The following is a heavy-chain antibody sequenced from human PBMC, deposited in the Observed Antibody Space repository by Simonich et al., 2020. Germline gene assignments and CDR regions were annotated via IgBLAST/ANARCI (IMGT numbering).Heavy chain of an antibody. Sequence: QVQLVQSGAEVKKPGSSVKVSCKASGGTFSSYAISRVRQAPGQGLGWIGGINPLRGIANYAHKFQGRVTITADKSTSTAYMELSSRRSEDTAVYYCARTNTMRELDTMVRGVDYFDYWGQGTLVTVSS. J-gene: IGHJ4*02. CDR2: INPLRGIA. CDR3: ARTNTMRELDTMVRGVDYFDY. CDR1: GGTFSSYA. D-gene: IGHD3-10*01. V-gene: IGHV1-69*09.